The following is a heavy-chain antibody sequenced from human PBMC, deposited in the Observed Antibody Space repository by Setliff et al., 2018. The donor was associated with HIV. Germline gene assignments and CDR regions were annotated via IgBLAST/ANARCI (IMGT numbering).Heavy chain of an antibody. D-gene: IGHD1-1*01. CDR3: ARDAGDWNTFDI. CDR2: IIPNSDDT. Sequence: ASVKVSCKASGYTFTGYYIHWVRQAPGQGLEWMGWIIPNSDDTNYAQKFQGRVTMTRDTSISTAYMEMSRLRSDDTAIYYCARDAGDWNTFDIWGQGTMVTVSS. CDR1: GYTFTGYY. V-gene: IGHV1-2*02. J-gene: IGHJ3*02.